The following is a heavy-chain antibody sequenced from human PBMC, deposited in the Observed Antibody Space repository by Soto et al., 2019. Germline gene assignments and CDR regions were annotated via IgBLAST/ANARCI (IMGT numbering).Heavy chain of an antibody. D-gene: IGHD3-3*01. V-gene: IGHV3-7*01. Sequence: GGSLRLSCAASGFTFSNYWMTWVRQAPGKGLEWVANIKLDGSEKYYVDSVKGRFTISRDNAKSSLYLQMNSLRAEDTAVYYCARPWNSDYTTDAYDIWGQGTMVTVSS. CDR3: ARPWNSDYTTDAYDI. CDR2: IKLDGSEK. CDR1: GFTFSNYW. J-gene: IGHJ3*02.